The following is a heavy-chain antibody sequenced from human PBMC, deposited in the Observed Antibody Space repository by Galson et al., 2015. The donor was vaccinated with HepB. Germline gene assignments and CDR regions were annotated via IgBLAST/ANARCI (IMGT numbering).Heavy chain of an antibody. J-gene: IGHJ6*02. V-gene: IGHV1-46*01. D-gene: IGHD3-3*01. CDR1: GYTFTSYY. CDR2: INPSGGST. Sequence: SVKVSCKASGYTFTSYYMHWVRQAPGQGLEWMGIINPSGGSTSYAQKFQGRVTLTRDTSTSTVYMELSSLRSEDTAVYYCARERTKPLKSPPYYDFWSGYHLAPSDYYGMDVWGQGTTVTVSS. CDR3: ARERTKPLKSPPYYDFWSGYHLAPSDYYGMDV.